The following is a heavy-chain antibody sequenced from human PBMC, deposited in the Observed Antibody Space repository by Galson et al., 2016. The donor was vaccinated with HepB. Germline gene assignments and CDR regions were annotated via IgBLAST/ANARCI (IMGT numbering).Heavy chain of an antibody. Sequence: SLRLSCAASGFSFSYYGMHWVRQAPGKGLEWVAFIWFDGSNKFSVDSVKGRFSISREKSENTRYLQINSLRVEDTAVYYCAADYGGYSFDIWGQGTLVTV. J-gene: IGHJ3*02. CDR2: IWFDGSNK. V-gene: IGHV3-33*01. CDR1: GFSFSYYG. D-gene: IGHD4/OR15-4a*01. CDR3: AADYGGYSFDI.